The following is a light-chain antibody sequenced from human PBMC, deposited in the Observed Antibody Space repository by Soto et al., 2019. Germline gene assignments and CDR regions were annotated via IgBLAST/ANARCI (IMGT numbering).Light chain of an antibody. J-gene: IGKJ4*01. Sequence: VLTQSPGTLSFSPGEEATLSCRASQSVNNNYLAWYQQIPGQPPRLLIYGASSRAIGIPARFSGSGFGTEFTLTISSLQSEDFVVYYCKQYSNCPLLSFGGGIKVDIX. CDR2: GAS. CDR3: KQYSNCPLLS. CDR1: QSVNNNY. V-gene: IGKV3-15*01.